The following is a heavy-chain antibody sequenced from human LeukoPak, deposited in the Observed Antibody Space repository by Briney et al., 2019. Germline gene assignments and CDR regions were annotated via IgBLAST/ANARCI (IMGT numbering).Heavy chain of an antibody. CDR2: IKQDGSEK. V-gene: IGHV3-7*01. CDR1: GFTFSSNY. J-gene: IGHJ4*02. Sequence: GGSLRLSCAASGFTFSSNYMSWVRQAPGKGLEWVANIKQDGSEKYYVDSVKGRFTISRDNSKNTLYLQMNSLRPEDTAVYYCARGAHKRDDYGGFFDYWGQGTLVTVSS. CDR3: ARGAHKRDDYGGFFDY. D-gene: IGHD4-23*01.